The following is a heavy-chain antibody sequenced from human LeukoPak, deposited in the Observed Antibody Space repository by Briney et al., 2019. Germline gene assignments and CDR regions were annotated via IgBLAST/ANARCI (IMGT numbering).Heavy chain of an antibody. D-gene: IGHD5-18*01. Sequence: SETLSLTCSVSGGSVSSSNYFWGWIRQPPGMGLEWIASIYYRGNTYYNPSLKSRVTIYIDTSKNHFSLKVTSVTAADTAIYYCARQKYIGRNNWFDAWGQGSLVTVSS. CDR2: IYYRGNT. CDR1: GGSVSSSNYF. J-gene: IGHJ5*02. CDR3: ARQKYIGRNNWFDA. V-gene: IGHV4-39*01.